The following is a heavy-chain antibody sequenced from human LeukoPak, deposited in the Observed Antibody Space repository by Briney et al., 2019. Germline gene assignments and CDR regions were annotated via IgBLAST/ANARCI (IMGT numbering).Heavy chain of an antibody. CDR3: ARSSSWYQFDY. CDR2: IYSGGST. Sequence: GSLRLSCAASGFTVSSNYMSWVRQAPGKGLEWVSVIYSGGSTYYADSVKGRFTISRDNSKNTLYLQMNSLRAEDTAVYYCARSSSWYQFDYWGQGTLVTVSS. CDR1: GFTVSSNY. D-gene: IGHD6-13*01. V-gene: IGHV3-53*01. J-gene: IGHJ4*02.